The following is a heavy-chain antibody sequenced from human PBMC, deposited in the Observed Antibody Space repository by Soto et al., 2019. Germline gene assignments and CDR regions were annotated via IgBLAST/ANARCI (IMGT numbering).Heavy chain of an antibody. J-gene: IGHJ4*02. Sequence: QVQLVESGGGVVQPGRSLRLSCAASGFTFSSYGMHWVRQAPGKGLEWVAVIWYDESNKYYADSVKGRFTISRDNSKNTLYLQMNSLRAEDTAVYYCARDLDSAVAADWGQGTLVTVSS. CDR1: GFTFSSYG. CDR3: ARDLDSAVAAD. CDR2: IWYDESNK. V-gene: IGHV3-33*01. D-gene: IGHD6-19*01.